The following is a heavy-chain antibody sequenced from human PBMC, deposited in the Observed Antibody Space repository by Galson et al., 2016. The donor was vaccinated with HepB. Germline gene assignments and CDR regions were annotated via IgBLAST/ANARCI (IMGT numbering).Heavy chain of an antibody. V-gene: IGHV4-59*08. CDR1: GASIRRYY. CDR3: ARHREGSPCMDV. D-gene: IGHD3-10*01. Sequence: QVQLQESGPGLVKPSETLSLICTVSGASIRRYYWSWIRPSPGMRLEWIGEIYHNGNPNYNPSLKSRVTISVDKSKNQFSLTLSSVTAADTAVYYCARHREGSPCMDVWGQGTTVTVSS. J-gene: IGHJ6*02. CDR2: IYHNGNP.